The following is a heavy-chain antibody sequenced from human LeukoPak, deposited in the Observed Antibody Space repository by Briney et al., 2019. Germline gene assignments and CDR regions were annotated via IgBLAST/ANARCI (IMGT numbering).Heavy chain of an antibody. Sequence: GPSVKVSCKASGYTFTGYYMHWVRQAPGQGLEWMGWINPNSGGTKYAQKFQGRVTMTRDTSISTAYMELSRLGSDDTAVYYCASGLFSGSYYYYFDYWGQGTLVTVSS. J-gene: IGHJ4*02. CDR1: GYTFTGYY. CDR2: INPNSGGT. D-gene: IGHD3-10*02. V-gene: IGHV1-2*02. CDR3: ASGLFSGSYYYYFDY.